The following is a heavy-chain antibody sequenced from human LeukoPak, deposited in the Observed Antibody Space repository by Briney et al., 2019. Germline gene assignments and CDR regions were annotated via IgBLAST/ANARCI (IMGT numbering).Heavy chain of an antibody. CDR3: ARVVTGVNWFDP. J-gene: IGHJ5*02. V-gene: IGHV4-30-2*01. D-gene: IGHD1-20*01. CDR1: GGSISSGGYS. CDR2: IYHSGST. Sequence: SETLSLTCAVSGGSISSGGYSWGWIRQPPGKGLEWIGYIYHSGSTYYNPSLKSRVTISVDRSKNQFSLKLSSVTAADTAVYYCARVVTGVNWFDPWGQGTLVTVSS.